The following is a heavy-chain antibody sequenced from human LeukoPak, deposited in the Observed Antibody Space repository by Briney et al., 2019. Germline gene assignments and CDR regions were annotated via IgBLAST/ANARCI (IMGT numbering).Heavy chain of an antibody. Sequence: GESLKISCKGSGYSFTSYWIGWVRQMPGKGLEWMGIIYPGDSDTRYSPSFQGQVTISADKSISTAYLQWSSLKASDTAMYYCARSHITYGSGCYYSDWGQGTLVTVSS. CDR2: IYPGDSDT. D-gene: IGHD3-10*01. V-gene: IGHV5-51*01. CDR1: GYSFTSYW. CDR3: ARSHITYGSGCYYSD. J-gene: IGHJ4*02.